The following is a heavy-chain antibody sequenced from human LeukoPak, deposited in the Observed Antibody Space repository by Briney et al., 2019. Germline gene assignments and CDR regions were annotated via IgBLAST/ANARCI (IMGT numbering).Heavy chain of an antibody. V-gene: IGHV4-59*01. D-gene: IGHD4-17*01. J-gene: IGHJ4*02. CDR3: ARGGDYGDLRYFDY. CDR1: GGSINNYY. Sequence: SETLSLTCTVSGGSINNYYWSWIRQPPGKGLEWIGYIYYRGSTNYNPSLKSRVTSSVDTSKNQFSLKLNSVTAADTAVYYCARGGDYGDLRYFDYWGQGTLVTVSS. CDR2: IYYRGST.